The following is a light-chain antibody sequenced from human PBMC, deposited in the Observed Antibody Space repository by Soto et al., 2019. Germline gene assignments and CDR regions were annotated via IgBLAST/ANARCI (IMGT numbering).Light chain of an antibody. J-gene: IGLJ3*02. Sequence: QLVLTQSPSASASLGASVKLTCTLSSGHSSYAIAWHQQQPEKGPRYLMTLNSDGSHSKGDGIPDRFSGSSSGAERYLTISSLQSEDEADYYCQTWGTGTWVFGGGTKFTVL. CDR2: LNSDGSH. V-gene: IGLV4-69*01. CDR1: SGHSSYA. CDR3: QTWGTGTWV.